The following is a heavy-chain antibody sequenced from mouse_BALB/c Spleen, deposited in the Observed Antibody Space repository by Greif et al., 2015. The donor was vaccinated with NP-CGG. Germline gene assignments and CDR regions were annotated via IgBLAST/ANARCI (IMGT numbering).Heavy chain of an antibody. D-gene: IGHD2-4*01. CDR2: ISSGGSYT. V-gene: IGHV5-6*01. J-gene: IGHJ3*01. CDR1: GFTFSSYG. CDR3: ARHEGLRRPWFAY. Sequence: DVQLQESGGDLVKPGGSLKLSCAASGFTFSSYGMSWVRQTPDKRLEWVATISSGGSYTYYPDSVKGRFTISRDNAKNTLYLQMSSLKSEDTAMYYCARHEGLRRPWFAYWGQGTLVTVSA.